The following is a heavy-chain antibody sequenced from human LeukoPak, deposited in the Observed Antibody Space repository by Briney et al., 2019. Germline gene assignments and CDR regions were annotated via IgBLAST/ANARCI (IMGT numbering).Heavy chain of an antibody. D-gene: IGHD3-22*01. CDR2: LNPNTGNT. V-gene: IGHV1-8*03. CDR1: GYSFTNYD. Sequence: ASVKVSCKASGYSFTNYDINWVRQATGQGLEWMGWLNPNTGNTGYAQKFQGRVTITRNTSISTAYLELSSLRSEDTAICYCARMYYYDNSGDDNWFDPWGQGTLVTVSS. CDR3: ARMYYYDNSGDDNWFDP. J-gene: IGHJ5*02.